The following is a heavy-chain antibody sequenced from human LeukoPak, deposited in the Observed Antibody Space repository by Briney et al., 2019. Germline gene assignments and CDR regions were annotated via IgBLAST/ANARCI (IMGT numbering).Heavy chain of an antibody. CDR3: AGGTAADGNSFDS. Sequence: PGGSLRLSCAVSGFTFSNYGMHWGRQAPGKGLEWVTFIRNDGSSKDYANTVMGRFTVSRDNLKNTLYLQMNSLRAENTAVYYCAGGTAADGNSFDSWGQGTLVTVSS. V-gene: IGHV3-30*02. CDR2: IRNDGSSK. D-gene: IGHD6-13*01. J-gene: IGHJ4*02. CDR1: GFTFSNYG.